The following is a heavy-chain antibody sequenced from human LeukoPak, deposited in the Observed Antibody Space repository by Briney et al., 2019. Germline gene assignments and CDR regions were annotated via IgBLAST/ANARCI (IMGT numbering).Heavy chain of an antibody. CDR1: GFTFSNNA. CDR2: ISGSGLNT. D-gene: IGHD6-13*01. CDR3: ARLRGTSSWSLDY. J-gene: IGHJ4*02. Sequence: PGGSLRLSCAASGFTFSNNAPGWVRQAPGKGLEWVSVISGSGLNTYYTDSVKGRFTISRDNSKNTLSLQMNSLRAEDTAVYYCARLRGTSSWSLDYWGQGTLVTVSS. V-gene: IGHV3-23*01.